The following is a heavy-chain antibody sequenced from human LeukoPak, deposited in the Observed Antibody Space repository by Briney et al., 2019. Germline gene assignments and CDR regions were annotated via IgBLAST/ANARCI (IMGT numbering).Heavy chain of an antibody. D-gene: IGHD2-15*01. J-gene: IGHJ5*02. CDR2: IHSDGTNT. CDR1: GFTFSNYF. V-gene: IGHV3-74*03. Sequence: PGGSLTLSCAASGFTFSNYFMHWVRPAPGRGLVWVSRIHSDGTNTMYADSVKGRFTISRDNAKKTLYLQMNSLRDEDTAVYYCARRVDATRWFDPWGQGTLVTVSS. CDR3: ARRVDATRWFDP.